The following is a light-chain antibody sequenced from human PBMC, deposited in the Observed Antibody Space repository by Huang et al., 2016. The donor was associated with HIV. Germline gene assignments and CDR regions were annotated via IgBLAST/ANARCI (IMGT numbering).Light chain of an antibody. J-gene: IGKJ4*01. CDR1: QDSTRF. CDR3: QQLKSYPLS. Sequence: IQLTQSPSSLSASVGDRVTITCRASQDSTRFLAWYQQKPGEAPKLLIFGASTLESGVPSRFSCSGSGTDFTLTISSLQPEDFATYYCQQLKSYPLSFGGGTKVEIK. V-gene: IGKV1-9*01. CDR2: GAS.